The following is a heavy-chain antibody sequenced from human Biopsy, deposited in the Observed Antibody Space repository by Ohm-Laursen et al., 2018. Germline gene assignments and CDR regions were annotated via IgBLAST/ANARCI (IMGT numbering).Heavy chain of an antibody. Sequence: SDTLSLTCTVSGDSVTKYYWSWIRQPPGKGLEWIGHIYYSVMTNYNPSLQSRVSISVDTSRNQVSLTLSSVTAADTAAYYCARDGGILNYGNFKYYHYYGMDVWGQGTKVTVSS. CDR2: IYYSVMT. CDR3: ARDGGILNYGNFKYYHYYGMDV. V-gene: IGHV4-59*02. D-gene: IGHD4-11*01. J-gene: IGHJ6*02. CDR1: GDSVTKYY.